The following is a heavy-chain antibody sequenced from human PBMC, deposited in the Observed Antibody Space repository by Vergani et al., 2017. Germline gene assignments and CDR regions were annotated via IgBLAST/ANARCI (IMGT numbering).Heavy chain of an antibody. V-gene: IGHV6-1*01. CDR2: RYYRSRLYN. D-gene: IGHD3-10*01. CDR1: GDSVSSNSAA. CDR3: ARDSPSGRAGVTTWFDP. Sequence: QVQLQQSGPGLVKPSETLSLTCAISGDSVSSNSAAWNWIRQSPSRGLEWLGRRYYRSRLYNDYAEYVKSRIIINPDTSKNQFSLQLNSVTPEDTAVYYCARDSPSGRAGVTTWFDPWGQATLVIFSS. J-gene: IGHJ5*02.